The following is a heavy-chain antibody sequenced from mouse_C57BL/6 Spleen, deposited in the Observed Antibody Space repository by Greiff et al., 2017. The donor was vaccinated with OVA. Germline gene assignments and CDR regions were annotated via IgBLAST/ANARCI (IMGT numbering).Heavy chain of an antibody. Sequence: QVQLQQPGAELVKPGASVKLSCKASGYTFTSYWMQWVKQRPGQGLEWIGEIDPSGSYTNYNQKFKGKATLTVDTSSSTAYMQLSSLTSEDAAVYYCARAIYDYDWGAYWGQGTTLTVSA. J-gene: IGHJ2*01. D-gene: IGHD2-4*01. CDR2: IDPSGSYT. V-gene: IGHV1-50*01. CDR1: GYTFTSYW. CDR3: ARAIYDYDWGAY.